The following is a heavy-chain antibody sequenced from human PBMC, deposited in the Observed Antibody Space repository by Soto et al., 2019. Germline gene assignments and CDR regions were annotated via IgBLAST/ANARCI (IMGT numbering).Heavy chain of an antibody. CDR2: IYYSGST. D-gene: IGHD6-13*01. Sequence: QLQLQESGPGLVKPSETLSLTCTVSGGSISSSRYYCGLIRQPPGKGLERIGSIYYSGSTYNNPSLKSRVTLSVDTSKNQLSLKLSSVTAAVTAVYYCASSEAFVAVDGTRDFDIWGQGTIVTDSS. CDR3: ASSEAFVAVDGTRDFDI. J-gene: IGHJ3*02. CDR1: GGSISSSRYY. V-gene: IGHV4-39*01.